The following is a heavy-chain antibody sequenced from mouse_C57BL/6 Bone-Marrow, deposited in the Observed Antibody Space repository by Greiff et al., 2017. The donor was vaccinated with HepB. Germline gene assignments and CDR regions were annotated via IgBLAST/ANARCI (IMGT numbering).Heavy chain of an antibody. CDR3: ARSGVCSPTLDY. V-gene: IGHV1-22*01. Sequence: VQLQQSGPELVKPGASVKMSCKASGYTFTDYNMHWVKQSHGKSLEWIGYINPNNGGTSYNQKFKGKATLTVNKSSSTAYMKLRSLTSEDSAVYYCARSGVCSPTLDYWGQGTTLTVSS. J-gene: IGHJ2*01. CDR1: GYTFTDYN. CDR2: INPNNGGT. D-gene: IGHD2-10*01.